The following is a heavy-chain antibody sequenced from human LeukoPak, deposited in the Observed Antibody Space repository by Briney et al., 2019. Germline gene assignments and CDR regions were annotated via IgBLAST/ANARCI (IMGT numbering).Heavy chain of an antibody. D-gene: IGHD3-22*01. CDR2: INGDGTIT. Sequence: GGSLRLSCAASGFTFSNYWMHWVRQAPGKGLVWVSRINGDGTITSYADSVKGAFIISRDNAKNTLYLQVSSLRAEDTAVYYCATGNYYDSRGYYTFGHWGQGTLVTVSS. CDR1: GFTFSNYW. V-gene: IGHV3-74*01. J-gene: IGHJ4*02. CDR3: ATGNYYDSRGYYTFGH.